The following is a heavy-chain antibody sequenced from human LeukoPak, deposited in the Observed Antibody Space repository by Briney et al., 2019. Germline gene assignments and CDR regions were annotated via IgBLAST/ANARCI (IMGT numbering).Heavy chain of an antibody. CDR1: GFTFSSYG. CDR3: ARDTGAASDYYGSGSYYP. CDR2: IWYDGSNK. D-gene: IGHD3-10*01. Sequence: GGSLRLSCAASGFTFSSYGMHWVRQAPGKGLEWVAVIWYDGSNKYYADSVKGRFTISRDNSKNTLYLQMNSLRAEDTAVYYCARDTGAASDYYGSGSYYPWGQGTLVTVSS. J-gene: IGHJ5*02. V-gene: IGHV3-33*08.